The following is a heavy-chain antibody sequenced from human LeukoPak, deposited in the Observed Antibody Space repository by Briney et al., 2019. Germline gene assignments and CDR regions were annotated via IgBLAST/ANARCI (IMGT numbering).Heavy chain of an antibody. CDR2: IYYSVRT. Sequence: KTSETLSLTCTVSGGSISSGSFYWGWIRQSPGKGLEWIGSIYYSVRTYYNPSLKSRVTMSADTSKNQFSLRLSSVTAADTAVYYCARDQGYSYGYPNYFDYWGQGTRVTVSS. CDR3: ARDQGYSYGYPNYFDY. CDR1: GGSISSGSFY. V-gene: IGHV4-39*07. J-gene: IGHJ4*02. D-gene: IGHD5-18*01.